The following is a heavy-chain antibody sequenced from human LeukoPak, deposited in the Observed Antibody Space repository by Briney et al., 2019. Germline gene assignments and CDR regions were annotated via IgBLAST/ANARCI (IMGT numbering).Heavy chain of an antibody. J-gene: IGHJ4*02. CDR1: GFTFSSYA. CDR2: ISGSGGST. D-gene: IGHD6-13*01. CDR3: ARLYSSRDEVDY. V-gene: IGHV3-23*01. Sequence: GGSLRLSCAASGFTFSSYAMSWVRQAPGKGLEWVSAISGSGGSTYYADSVKGRFTISRDNAKNSLYLQMNSLRAEDTALYYCARLYSSRDEVDYWGQGTLVTVSS.